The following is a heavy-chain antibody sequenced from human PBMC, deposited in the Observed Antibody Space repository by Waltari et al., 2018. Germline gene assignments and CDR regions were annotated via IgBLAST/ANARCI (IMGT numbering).Heavy chain of an antibody. CDR3: ASDTSTWDEYYLDY. CDR2: MKSKANNYAT. V-gene: IGHV3-73*01. CDR1: GFSFSDSA. D-gene: IGHD2-2*01. J-gene: IGHJ4*02. Sequence: EVQLVESGGGLVQPGGSLKLSCAASGFSFSDSAMHWVRQASGKGLDWVARMKSKANNYATSYAASVKGRFTIFRDDSKNTAYLQMNSLGSDDTAVYYCASDTSTWDEYYLDYWGQGSLVTVSS.